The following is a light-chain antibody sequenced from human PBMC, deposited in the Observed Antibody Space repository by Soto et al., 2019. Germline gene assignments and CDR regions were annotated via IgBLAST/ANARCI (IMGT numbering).Light chain of an antibody. CDR1: SSDVGGHNY. Sequence: QSALTQPRSVSGSPGQSVTISCTGTSSDVGGHNYVSWYQQYTGKAPKLMIYDVSKRPSGVPDRFSGSKSGNTASLTISGLQAEDEADYYCCSYVGSYVFGSGTKVTVL. J-gene: IGLJ1*01. CDR3: CSYVGSYV. V-gene: IGLV2-11*02. CDR2: DVS.